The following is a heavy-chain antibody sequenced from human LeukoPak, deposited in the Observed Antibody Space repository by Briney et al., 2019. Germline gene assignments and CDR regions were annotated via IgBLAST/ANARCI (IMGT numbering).Heavy chain of an antibody. CDR3: ARRTSNGWPSENAFDI. CDR1: AGSITSFY. D-gene: IGHD6-19*01. CDR2: IFYTGST. Sequence: SETQSLTCSLSAGSITSFYWSWIRQPPGKGLEWIGYIFYTGSTNYNPSLKSRVTISLDKSKNQFFLKLSSVTAADTAMYYCARRTSNGWPSENAFDIWGQGTMVTVSS. J-gene: IGHJ3*02. V-gene: IGHV4-59*01.